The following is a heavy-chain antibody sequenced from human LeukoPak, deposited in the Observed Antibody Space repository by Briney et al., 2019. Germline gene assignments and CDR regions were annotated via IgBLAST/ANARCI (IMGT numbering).Heavy chain of an antibody. J-gene: IGHJ5*02. D-gene: IGHD2-2*01. CDR2: INAGNGNT. Sequence: EASVKVSCTASGYTFTSYAMHWVRQAPGQRLEWMGWINAGNGNTKYSQKFQGRVTITRDTSASTAYMELSSLRSEDTAVYYCARDGSVEYQLLQLAPGGQGPLVPVSS. CDR3: ARDGSVEYQLLQLAP. CDR1: GYTFTSYA. V-gene: IGHV1-3*01.